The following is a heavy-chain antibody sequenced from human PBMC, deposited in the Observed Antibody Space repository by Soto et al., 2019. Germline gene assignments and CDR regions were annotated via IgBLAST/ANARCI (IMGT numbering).Heavy chain of an antibody. D-gene: IGHD5-12*01. J-gene: IGHJ3*02. Sequence: LRLSCAASGFTFSSYAMSWVRQAPGKGLEWVSAISGSGGSTYYADSVKGRFTISRDNSKNTLYPQMNSLRAEDTAVYYCAKDADLRWLQFDDAFDIWGQGTMVTVSS. CDR2: ISGSGGST. CDR1: GFTFSSYA. V-gene: IGHV3-23*01. CDR3: AKDADLRWLQFDDAFDI.